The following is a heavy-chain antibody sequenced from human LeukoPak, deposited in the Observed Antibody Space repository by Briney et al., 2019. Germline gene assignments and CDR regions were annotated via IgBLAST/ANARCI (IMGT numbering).Heavy chain of an antibody. V-gene: IGHV4-34*01. D-gene: IGHD3-16*02. J-gene: IGHJ4*02. CDR2: INHSGST. CDR1: GGSFSGYY. CDR3: SRTYYDYVWGSYRPTRFDY. Sequence: PSGTLSLTCAVYGGSFSGYYWSWIRQPPGKGLEWIGEINHSGSTNYNPSLKSRVTISVDTSKNQFSLKLSSVTAADTAVYYCSRTYYDYVWGSYRPTRFDYWGQGTLVTVSS.